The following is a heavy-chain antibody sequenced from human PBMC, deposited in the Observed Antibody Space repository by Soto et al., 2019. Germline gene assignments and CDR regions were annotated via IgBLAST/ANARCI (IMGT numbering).Heavy chain of an antibody. CDR2: IYSGGST. D-gene: IGHD2-21*02. Sequence: EVQLVETGGGLIQPGGSLRLSCAASGFTVSDNYMSWVRQAPEKGLEWVSLIYSGGSTYYADSVQGRFTISRDNSKHTLHLQMNSLRAEDTAVYYCARSPANVFCRGPDCYERYFDYWGPGSQVTDSS. J-gene: IGHJ4*02. V-gene: IGHV3-53*02. CDR3: ARSPANVFCRGPDCYERYFDY. CDR1: GFTVSDNY.